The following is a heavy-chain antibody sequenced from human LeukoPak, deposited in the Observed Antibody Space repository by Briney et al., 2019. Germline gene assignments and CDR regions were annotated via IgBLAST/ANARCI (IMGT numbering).Heavy chain of an antibody. CDR1: GFTFSNSG. V-gene: IGHV3-23*01. D-gene: IGHD6-13*01. CDR2: ISTDAGET. Sequence: PGGSLRLSCAASGFTFSNSGMSWVRQAPGKGLEWVSAISTDAGETHYADSVKGRFTISRDNSKNTLYLQMNSLRAEDTAVYYCAKDPRRYSRTGGYFDYWGQGTLVTVSS. J-gene: IGHJ4*02. CDR3: AKDPRRYSRTGGYFDY.